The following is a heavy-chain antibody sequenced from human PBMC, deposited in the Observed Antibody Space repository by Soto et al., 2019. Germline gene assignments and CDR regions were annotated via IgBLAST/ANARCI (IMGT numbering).Heavy chain of an antibody. D-gene: IGHD2-15*01. CDR3: ARSVGLSCCMDV. CDR2: ISAYNGNT. Sequence: QVQLVQSGAEVKKPGASVKVSCKASGYIFASYGISWVRQAPGQGLEWMGWISAYNGNTNYAQKLQGRVTMSTDTSTSTAYMELRCLRSDDTAVYCFARSVGLSCCMDVWGRGPTAPVSS. V-gene: IGHV1-18*01. CDR1: GYIFASYG. J-gene: IGHJ6*02.